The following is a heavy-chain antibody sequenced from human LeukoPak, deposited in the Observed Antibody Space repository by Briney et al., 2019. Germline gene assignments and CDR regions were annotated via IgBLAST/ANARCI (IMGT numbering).Heavy chain of an antibody. Sequence: GGSLRLSCAASGFTVSTKYMNWVRQAPGKGLEWVSLIYGDGSASYADSVKGRFAISRGNSKSTLYLQMNSLRAEDTGVYYCAGGSVARLNEYWGQGALVTVSS. CDR3: AGGSVARLNEY. J-gene: IGHJ4*02. V-gene: IGHV3-66*01. D-gene: IGHD5-12*01. CDR2: IYGDGSA. CDR1: GFTVSTKY.